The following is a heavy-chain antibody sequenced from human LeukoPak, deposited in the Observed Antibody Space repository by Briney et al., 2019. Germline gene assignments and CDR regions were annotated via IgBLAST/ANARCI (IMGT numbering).Heavy chain of an antibody. CDR3: AKEYYYDSSGYYYG. V-gene: IGHV3-23*01. CDR2: ISGSGGST. CDR1: GFTFSGYA. Sequence: GGSLRLSCAASGFTFSGYAMSWVRQAPGKGLEWVSAISGSGGSTYYADSVKGRFTISRDNSKNTLYLQMNSLRAEDTAVYYCAKEYYYDSSGYYYGWGQGTLVTVSS. J-gene: IGHJ4*02. D-gene: IGHD3-22*01.